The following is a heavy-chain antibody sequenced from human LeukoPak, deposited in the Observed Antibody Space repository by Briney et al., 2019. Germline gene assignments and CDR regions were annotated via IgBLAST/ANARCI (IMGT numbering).Heavy chain of an antibody. D-gene: IGHD7-27*01. V-gene: IGHV1-24*01. Sequence: ASVKVSCKVSGHAVTEFSIHWVRQAPGKGLEWLGGFDHEDGKTVYAQSFEGRLTMTEDTSTDTAYMKLDRLTSDDTAVYFCAGPTGGYDSWGQGTLVIVSS. CDR2: FDHEDGKT. J-gene: IGHJ5*01. CDR1: GHAVTEFS. CDR3: AGPTGGYDS.